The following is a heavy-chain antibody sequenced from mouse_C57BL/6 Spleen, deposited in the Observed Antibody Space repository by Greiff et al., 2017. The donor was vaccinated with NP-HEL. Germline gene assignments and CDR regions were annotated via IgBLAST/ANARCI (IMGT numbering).Heavy chain of an antibody. Sequence: EVQLVESGPGLAKPSQTLSLTCSVTGYSITSDYWNWIRKFPGNKLEYMGYISSSGSTYYNPSLNSRISTTRDTSKNQYYLQLNSVTTEDTATYYCARYRWCYSISFFDYWGQGTTLTVSS. V-gene: IGHV3-8*01. D-gene: IGHD2-12*01. J-gene: IGHJ2*01. CDR1: GYSITSDY. CDR3: ARYRWCYSISFFDY. CDR2: ISSSGST.